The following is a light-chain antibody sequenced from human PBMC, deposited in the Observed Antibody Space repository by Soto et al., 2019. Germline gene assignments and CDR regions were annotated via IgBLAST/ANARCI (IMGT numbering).Light chain of an antibody. Sequence: DIVMTQSPDSLALSLGERATIHCKSSQSISYSSINKNYLAWYKQRPGQPPKVLFYWASTRQSGVPDRLSASGSGTDFTLIITSLQEEDVAVYYCQQYFSSPITFGGGTKVDIK. CDR2: WAS. CDR3: QQYFSSPIT. CDR1: QSISYSSINKNY. J-gene: IGKJ4*01. V-gene: IGKV4-1*01.